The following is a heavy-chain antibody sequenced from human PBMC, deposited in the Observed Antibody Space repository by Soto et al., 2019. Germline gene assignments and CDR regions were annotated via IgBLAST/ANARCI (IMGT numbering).Heavy chain of an antibody. D-gene: IGHD3-10*01. CDR2: ISSSSSYT. V-gene: IGHV3-11*06. J-gene: IGHJ3*02. CDR1: GFTFSDYY. Sequence: QVQLVESGGGLVKPGGSLRLSCAASGFTFSDYYMSWIRQATGKGLEWVSYISSSSSYTNYAYSVKGRFTISRDNAKNSLYVQMNSLRAEDAAVDYCARDRFDYAFDIWGQGTMFTVCS. CDR3: ARDRFDYAFDI.